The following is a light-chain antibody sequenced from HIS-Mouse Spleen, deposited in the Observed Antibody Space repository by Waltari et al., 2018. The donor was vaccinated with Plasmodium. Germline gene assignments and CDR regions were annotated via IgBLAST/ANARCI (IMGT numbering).Light chain of an antibody. CDR2: GAS. J-gene: IGKJ4*01. CDR3: QQYNNWPPLT. CDR1: QSVSSN. V-gene: IGKV3-15*01. Sequence: EIVMTQSPATLSVSPGERATLSCRASQSVSSNLAWYQQKPGQAPRLLIYGASTRATGIAARFSVSGSGTEFTLTISSMQSEDCAVYYCQQYNNWPPLTFGGGTKVEIK.